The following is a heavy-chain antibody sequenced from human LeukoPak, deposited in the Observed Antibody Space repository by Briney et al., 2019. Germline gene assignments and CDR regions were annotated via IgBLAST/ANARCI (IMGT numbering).Heavy chain of an antibody. CDR1: GFTFSSYA. D-gene: IGHD5-18*01. Sequence: GGSLRLSCAASGFTFSSYAMSWVRQAPGKGLEWVSAISGSGGSTYYADSVKGRFTISRDNSKNTLYLQMNSLRAEDTAVYCCANKRSGYSYGSDAFDIWGQGTMVTVSS. J-gene: IGHJ3*02. CDR2: ISGSGGST. CDR3: ANKRSGYSYGSDAFDI. V-gene: IGHV3-23*01.